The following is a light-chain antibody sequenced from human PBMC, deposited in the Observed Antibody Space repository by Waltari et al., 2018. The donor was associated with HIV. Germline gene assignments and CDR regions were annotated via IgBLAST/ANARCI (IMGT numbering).Light chain of an antibody. CDR1: SSVICGYNY. CDR2: EVT. J-gene: IGLJ2*01. Sequence: QSALTQPPSASGSPGQSVSMSCTGTSSVICGYNYVSWYQQHPGKSPKLIMTEVTKRPSGVPDRFSGSKSGNTASLTVSGLQAEDEAHYYCSSYAPTNKFYVLFGGGTTLTVL. V-gene: IGLV2-8*01. CDR3: SSYAPTNKFYVL.